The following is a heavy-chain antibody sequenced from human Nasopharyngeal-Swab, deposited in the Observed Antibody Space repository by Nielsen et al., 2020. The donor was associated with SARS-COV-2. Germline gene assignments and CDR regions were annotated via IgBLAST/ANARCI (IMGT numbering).Heavy chain of an antibody. V-gene: IGHV1-8*01. Sequence: ASVKVSCKASGYTFTSYDINWVRQATGQGLEWMGWMNPNSGNTGYAQKFQGRVTMTRDTSTSTVYMELSSLRSEDTAVYYCARETQTRVFDYWGQGTLVTVSS. CDR3: ARETQTRVFDY. CDR2: MNPNSGNT. J-gene: IGHJ4*02. CDR1: GYTFTSYD.